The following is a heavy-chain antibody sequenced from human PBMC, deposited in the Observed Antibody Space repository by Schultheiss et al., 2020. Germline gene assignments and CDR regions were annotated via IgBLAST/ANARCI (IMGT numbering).Heavy chain of an antibody. Sequence: GGSLRLSCAASGFTFDDYGMSWVRQAPGKGLEWVSGINWNGGSTGYADSVKGRFTISRDNSKSTLCLKMNSLRTEDTAVYYCARAPQPLGPPWSHFDYWGQGTLVTVSS. J-gene: IGHJ4*02. CDR1: GFTFDDYG. CDR2: INWNGGST. CDR3: ARAPQPLGPPWSHFDY. V-gene: IGHV3-20*04. D-gene: IGHD3-3*01.